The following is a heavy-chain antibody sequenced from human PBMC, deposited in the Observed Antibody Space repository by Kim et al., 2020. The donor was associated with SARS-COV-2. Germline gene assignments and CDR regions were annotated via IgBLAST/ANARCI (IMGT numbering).Heavy chain of an antibody. CDR2: IKSKSDGETS. CDR1: GFTFSDAW. Sequence: GGSLRLSCAASGFTFSDAWMSWVRQAPGKGLEWVGRIKSKSDGETSDYAAPVKGRFAISRDDSKATLYLQMRSLKTEDSAVYYCTFLIDAFYIWGQGTMVTVSS. CDR3: TFLIDAFYI. V-gene: IGHV3-15*01. J-gene: IGHJ3*02.